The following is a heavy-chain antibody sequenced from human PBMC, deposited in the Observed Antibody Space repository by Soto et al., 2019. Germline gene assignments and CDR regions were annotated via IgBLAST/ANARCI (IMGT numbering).Heavy chain of an antibody. Sequence: EVQLVESGGGLVQPGGSLRLSCAASGLIFSKYKMHWVRQAPGKGLVWVSRISTDGSITDYADSVKGRFTVSRDNAKNTLYLQMNSLRVDDTAVYYCARDTNGLHYWGQGTLVTVSS. J-gene: IGHJ4*02. D-gene: IGHD2-8*01. CDR1: GLIFSKYK. CDR2: ISTDGSIT. V-gene: IGHV3-74*01. CDR3: ARDTNGLHY.